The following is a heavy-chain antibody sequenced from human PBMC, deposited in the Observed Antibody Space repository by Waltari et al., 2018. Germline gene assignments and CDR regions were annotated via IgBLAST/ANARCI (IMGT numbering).Heavy chain of an antibody. V-gene: IGHV4-39*01. Sequence: QLQLQESGPGLVKPSETLSLTCTVSGGSISSSSYYWGWLRQPPGKGLEWIGSIYYSGSTDYNRSLRIRVTISVDTSKNQFSLKLSAVTAADTAVYYCAIPTGIGDAFDIWGQGTMVTVSS. CDR3: AIPTGIGDAFDI. D-gene: IGHD1-1*01. CDR2: IYYSGST. J-gene: IGHJ3*02. CDR1: GGSISSSSYY.